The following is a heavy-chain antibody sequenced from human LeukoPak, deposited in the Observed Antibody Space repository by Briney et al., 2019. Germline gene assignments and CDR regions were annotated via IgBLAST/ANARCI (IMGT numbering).Heavy chain of an antibody. Sequence: SSETLSLTCTVSGGSISTTGYYWAWIRQPPGKGLEWIASIYYSGSTYYNSSLKSRVTISVDTSRNQFSLKLSSVTAADTALYYCASDKGYSNNYFDYWGQGTLVTVSS. CDR2: IYYSGST. D-gene: IGHD6-13*01. CDR3: ASDKGYSNNYFDY. CDR1: GGSISTTGYY. V-gene: IGHV4-39*01. J-gene: IGHJ4*01.